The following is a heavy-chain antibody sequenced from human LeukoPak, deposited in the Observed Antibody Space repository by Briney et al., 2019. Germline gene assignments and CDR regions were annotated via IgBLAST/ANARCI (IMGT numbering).Heavy chain of an antibody. V-gene: IGHV4-34*12. CDR3: ARGLASGYPPIPFDY. CDR2: IIDTGST. J-gene: IGHJ4*02. D-gene: IGHD3-3*01. Sequence: SETLSLTRVVYGESFSGYYWTWLRQPPGKGLEWIGEIIDTGSTKYNSSLKSRVTISVDTSKNEFSLNLTSVTAADTAIYYCARGLASGYPPIPFDYWGQGTLVTVSS. CDR1: GESFSGYY.